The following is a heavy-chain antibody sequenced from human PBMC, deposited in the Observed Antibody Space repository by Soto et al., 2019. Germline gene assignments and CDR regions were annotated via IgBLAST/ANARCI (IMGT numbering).Heavy chain of an antibody. D-gene: IGHD6-13*01. V-gene: IGHV3-23*01. CDR3: AKQSPYSNSWYGIDY. J-gene: IGHJ4*02. CDR1: GFTFSTYA. CDR2: ISGSGGST. Sequence: EVQLLESGGGLVQPGGSLRLSCAASGFTFSTYAMNWVRQAPGMGLEWVLGISGSGGSTHYADAVKGRFTISRDNSKNTLYRQMNSLRAEDTAVYYCAKQSPYSNSWYGIDYWGQGTLVIVST.